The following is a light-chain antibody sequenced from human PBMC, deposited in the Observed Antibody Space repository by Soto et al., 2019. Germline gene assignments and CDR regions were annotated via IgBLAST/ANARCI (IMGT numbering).Light chain of an antibody. J-gene: IGKJ4*01. CDR3: QQHSNWPLT. Sequence: EIVLTQSPATLSLSPGERATLSCWASQSISSYLAWYHQKPGQAPRLLIYDASNRATGIPARFSGSGSGTDFTLTISSLEPEDFAVYYCQQHSNWPLTFGGGTKVDIK. V-gene: IGKV3-11*01. CDR2: DAS. CDR1: QSISSY.